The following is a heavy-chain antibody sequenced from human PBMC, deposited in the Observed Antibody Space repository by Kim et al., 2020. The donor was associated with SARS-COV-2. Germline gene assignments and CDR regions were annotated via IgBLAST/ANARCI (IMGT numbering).Heavy chain of an antibody. V-gene: IGHV4-59*01. CDR3: ARSNGSCYSPRGCYYGMDV. Sequence: SETLSLTCTVSGGSISSYYWSWIRQPPGKGLEWIGYIYYSGSTNYNPSLKSRVTISVDTSKNQFSLKLSSVTAADTAVYYCARSNGSCYSPRGCYYGMDVWGQGTTVTVSS. CDR2: IYYSGST. CDR1: GGSISSYY. J-gene: IGHJ6*02. D-gene: IGHD2-15*01.